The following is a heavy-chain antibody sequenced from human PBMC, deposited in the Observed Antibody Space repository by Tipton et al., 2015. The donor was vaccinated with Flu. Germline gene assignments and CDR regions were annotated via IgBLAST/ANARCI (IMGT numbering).Heavy chain of an antibody. CDR3: TRTPSSYVHYFDF. V-gene: IGHV3-73*01. D-gene: IGHD3-10*01. Sequence: SLRLSCVVSGFTFSGSAIHWVRQAPGKGLEWVGHIGGKFNTDATAYAASVKGRFIISRDDLKNTAFLEMNSLTTEDTAVYYCTRTPSSYVHYFDFWGQGTLVSVSS. J-gene: IGHJ4*02. CDR1: GFTFSGSA. CDR2: IGGKFNTDAT.